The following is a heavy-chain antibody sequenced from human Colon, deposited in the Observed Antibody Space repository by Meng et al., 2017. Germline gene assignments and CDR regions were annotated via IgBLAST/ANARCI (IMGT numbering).Heavy chain of an antibody. Sequence: GSGPGLVKPSQPLSLTCIVSGDSISSGNHSWSWSRQHPGKGLEWIGYFYFSGNTYYNPSLKSRVTISVDTSKNQFSLNLRSVTAADTAVYYCARYYYDSSGVTYFDPWGQGTLVTVSS. V-gene: IGHV4-31*03. CDR3: ARYYYDSSGVTYFDP. D-gene: IGHD3-22*01. CDR1: GDSISSGNHS. CDR2: FYFSGNT. J-gene: IGHJ5*02.